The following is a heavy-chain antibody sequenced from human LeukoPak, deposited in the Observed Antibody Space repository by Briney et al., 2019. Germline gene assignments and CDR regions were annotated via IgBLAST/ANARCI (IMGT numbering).Heavy chain of an antibody. J-gene: IGHJ3*02. CDR2: IYTSGST. CDR1: GGVISSYY. CDR3: ARDISGMVRGVIITEDAFDI. V-gene: IGHV4-4*07. Sequence: SETLSLTCTVSGGVISSYYWIWIRQTAGKGLEWIGLIYTSGSTNYNPSLKSRVTMSVDTSKNQFSLKLSSVTAADTAVYYCARDISGMVRGVIITEDAFDIWGQGTMVTASS. D-gene: IGHD3-10*01.